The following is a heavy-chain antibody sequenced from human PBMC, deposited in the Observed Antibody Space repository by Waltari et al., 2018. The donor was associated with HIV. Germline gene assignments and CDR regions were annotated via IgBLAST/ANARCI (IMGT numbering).Heavy chain of an antibody. J-gene: IGHJ5*02. CDR3: ARAYYDFWSGTGSSGNWFDP. Sequence: QVQLQESGPGLVKPSQTLSLTCTVSGGSISSGSYYWSWIRQPARKGLELIGRIYTSGSTNYNPSLKSRVTISVDTSKNQFSLKLRSVTAADTAVYYCARAYYDFWSGTGSSGNWFDPWGQGTLVTVSS. D-gene: IGHD3-3*01. CDR2: IYTSGST. V-gene: IGHV4-61*02. CDR1: GGSISSGSYY.